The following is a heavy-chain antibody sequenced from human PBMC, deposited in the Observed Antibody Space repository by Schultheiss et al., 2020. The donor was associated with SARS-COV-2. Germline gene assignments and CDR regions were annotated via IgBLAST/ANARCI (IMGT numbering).Heavy chain of an antibody. J-gene: IGHJ6*02. CDR2: IYYSGST. Sequence: SETLSLTCTVSGGSISSGGYYWSWIRQHPGKGLEWIGYIYYSGSTYYNPSLKSRVTISVDTSKNQFSLKLSSVTAADTDVYYCARDHHAEGVDVWGQGTTVTVSS. CDR1: GGSISSGGYY. D-gene: IGHD1-14*01. V-gene: IGHV4-31*03. CDR3: ARDHHAEGVDV.